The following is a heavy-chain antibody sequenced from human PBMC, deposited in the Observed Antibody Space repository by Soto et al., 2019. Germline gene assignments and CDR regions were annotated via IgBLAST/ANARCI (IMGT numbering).Heavy chain of an antibody. D-gene: IGHD2-2*01. CDR2: IWNDGTTQ. V-gene: IGHV3-33*01. CDR3: VLGIPSQGTSNWRYWYFDR. J-gene: IGHJ2*01. CDR1: GFVYSTYA. Sequence: VQLVESGGGVVQPGRSLRLSCAASGFVYSTYAMHWVRLSPGKGLEWVALIWNDGTTQNYLDSVKGRFIISRDNSLNTLHMQMDSLRGEESGVYFCVLGIPSQGTSNWRYWYFDRWGRGTQVTVSA.